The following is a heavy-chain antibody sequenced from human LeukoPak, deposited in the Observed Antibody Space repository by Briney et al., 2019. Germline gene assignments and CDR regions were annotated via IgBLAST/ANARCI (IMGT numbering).Heavy chain of an antibody. Sequence: SETLSLTCTVSGGSISSCSYYWGWIRQPPGKGLEWIGSIYYSGSTYYNPSLKSRVTISVDTSKNQFSLKLSSVTAADTAVYYCARHPAIGGWYRAWGQGTLVTVSS. CDR1: GGSISSCSYY. CDR3: ARHPAIGGWYRA. J-gene: IGHJ5*02. V-gene: IGHV4-39*01. CDR2: IYYSGST. D-gene: IGHD6-19*01.